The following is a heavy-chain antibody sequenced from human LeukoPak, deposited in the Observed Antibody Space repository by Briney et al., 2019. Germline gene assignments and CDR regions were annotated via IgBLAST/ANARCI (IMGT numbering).Heavy chain of an antibody. J-gene: IGHJ4*02. D-gene: IGHD6-13*01. CDR2: ISSSGKTI. V-gene: IGHV3-48*03. Sequence: GGSLRLSCEASGFTFSSYEMNWVRQAPGKGLEWVSYISSSGKTIYYADSTKGRFTVSRDNAKNSLYLQMSSLRAEDTAVYYCATTSIAAAVPGCFDYWGQGTLVTVSS. CDR3: ATTSIAAAVPGCFDY. CDR1: GFTFSSYE.